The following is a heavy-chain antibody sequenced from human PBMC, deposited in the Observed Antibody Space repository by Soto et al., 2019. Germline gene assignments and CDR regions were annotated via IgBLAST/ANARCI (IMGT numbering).Heavy chain of an antibody. Sequence: SQTLSLTCAISGDSVSSNSAAWHWIRQSPSRGLEWLGRTYYRSKWYNDYAVSVKSRITINPDTSKNQFSLQLNSVTPEDTAVYYCAREDSNYVPHYYYGMDVWGQGTTVTVSS. CDR2: TYYRSKWYN. J-gene: IGHJ6*02. CDR1: GDSVSSNSAA. V-gene: IGHV6-1*01. CDR3: AREDSNYVPHYYYGMDV. D-gene: IGHD4-4*01.